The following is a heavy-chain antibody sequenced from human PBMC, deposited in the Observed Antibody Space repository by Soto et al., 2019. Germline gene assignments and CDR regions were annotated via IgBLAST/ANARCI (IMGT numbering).Heavy chain of an antibody. V-gene: IGHV2-5*08. D-gene: IGHD5-12*01. CDR2: IYWDGDR. CDR3: AHSGRVAYHFDY. J-gene: IGHJ4*02. Sequence: SGPTLVNPTQTLTLTCTFSGFSLSSYGMCLIWIRRPPGEALEWLALIYWDGDRRYRPSLMSRLTITKDTSKNQVVLTMTNMDPVDTATYYCAHSGRVAYHFDYWGQGTLVTVSS. CDR1: GFSLSSYGMC.